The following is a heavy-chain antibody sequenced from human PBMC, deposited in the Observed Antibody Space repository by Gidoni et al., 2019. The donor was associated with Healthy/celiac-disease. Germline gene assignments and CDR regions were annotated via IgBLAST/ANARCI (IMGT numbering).Heavy chain of an antibody. CDR3: VKETAGTNPWVFLGHYGMDV. J-gene: IGHJ6*02. CDR1: GFTFSRYA. V-gene: IGHV3-64D*06. D-gene: IGHD6-13*01. CDR2: ISSNGGST. Sequence: EVQLVESGGGLVQPGGSLRLSCSASGFTFSRYAMPWVRQAPGKGLEYVSAISSNGGSTYYADSVKGRFTISRDNSKNTLYLQMSSLRAEDTAVYYCVKETAGTNPWVFLGHYGMDVWGQGTTVTVSS.